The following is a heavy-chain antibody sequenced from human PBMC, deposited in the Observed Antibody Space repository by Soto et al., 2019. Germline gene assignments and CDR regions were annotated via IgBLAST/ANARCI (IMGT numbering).Heavy chain of an antibody. D-gene: IGHD3-10*01. V-gene: IGHV5-51*01. J-gene: IGHJ6*02. CDR2: IYPGDSDT. CDR3: ARHITMVRGVMGGYYYYGMDV. CDR1: GYSFTSYW. Sequence: PGESLKISCKGSGYSFTSYWIGWVRQMPGKGLEWMGIIYPGDSDTRYSPSFQGQVTISADKSISTAYLQWSSLKASDTAMYYCARHITMVRGVMGGYYYYGMDVWGQGTTVTVSS.